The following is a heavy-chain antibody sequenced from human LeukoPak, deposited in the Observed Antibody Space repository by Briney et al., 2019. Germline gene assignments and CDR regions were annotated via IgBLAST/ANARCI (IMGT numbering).Heavy chain of an antibody. D-gene: IGHD1-26*01. CDR2: IKSKTDGGTT. Sequence: GGSLRLSCEASGFTFSNAWMRWVRQAPGKGLEWVDRIKSKTDGGTTDYAAPVKGRFTISRDDSKNTLYLQMNSLKTEDTAVYYCARGDSGNSGYYYYYAMDVWGQGTTVTVSS. CDR3: ARGDSGNSGYYYYYAMDV. V-gene: IGHV3-15*01. CDR1: GFTFSNAW. J-gene: IGHJ6*02.